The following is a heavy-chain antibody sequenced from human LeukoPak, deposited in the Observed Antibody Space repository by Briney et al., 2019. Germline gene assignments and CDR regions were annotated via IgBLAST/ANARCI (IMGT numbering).Heavy chain of an antibody. J-gene: IGHJ6*02. V-gene: IGHV3-23*01. CDR3: ASSIVGVYYYYGMDV. CDR2: ISGSGGST. Sequence: GGSLRLSCAASGFTFSSYAMSWVRQAPGKGLEWVSAISGSGGSTYYADSVKGRFTISRDNSKNTLYLQMNSLRAEDTAVYYCASSIVGVYYYYGMDVWGQGTTVTISS. CDR1: GFTFSSYA. D-gene: IGHD1-26*01.